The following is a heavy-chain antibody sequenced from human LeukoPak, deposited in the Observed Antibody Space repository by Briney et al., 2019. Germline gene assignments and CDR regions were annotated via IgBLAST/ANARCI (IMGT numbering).Heavy chain of an antibody. J-gene: IGHJ4*02. CDR2: IRYDGNDK. V-gene: IGHV3-30*02. CDR3: AKLAVAGLIDY. Sequence: GGSLRLSCAASGFTFSYYGFHWVRQAPDKGLEWVAFIRYDGNDKYYAESVKGRFTISRDTSRNTLYLQMNSLRAEDTAVYYCAKLAVAGLIDYWGRGTLVTVSS. D-gene: IGHD6-19*01. CDR1: GFTFSYYG.